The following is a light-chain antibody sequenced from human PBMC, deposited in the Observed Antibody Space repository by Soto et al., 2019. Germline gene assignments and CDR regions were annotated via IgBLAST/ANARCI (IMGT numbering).Light chain of an antibody. CDR1: QSVSSF. V-gene: IGKV3-15*01. CDR2: DAS. J-gene: IGKJ1*01. Sequence: EIVMTQSPATLSVSPGERATLSCRASQSVSSFLAWCQQKPGQAPRLLIYDASTRATGIPARFSGSGYGTEFTLTISSLQSEDFAVYYCQQYNNWPPWTFGQGTKVEIK. CDR3: QQYNNWPPWT.